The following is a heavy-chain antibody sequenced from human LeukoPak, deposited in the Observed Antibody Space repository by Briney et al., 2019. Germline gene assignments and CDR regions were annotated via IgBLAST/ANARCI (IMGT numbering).Heavy chain of an antibody. CDR3: ARGWYYDSSGLDAFDI. Sequence: ASETLSLTCTVSGGSISSSSYYWGWVRQPPGKGLEWIGNIYYSGSTNYNPSLKSRVTISVDTSKNQFSLKLSSVTAADTAVYYCARGWYYDSSGLDAFDIWGQGTMVTVSS. J-gene: IGHJ3*02. V-gene: IGHV4-61*05. CDR1: GGSISSSSYY. CDR2: IYYSGST. D-gene: IGHD3-22*01.